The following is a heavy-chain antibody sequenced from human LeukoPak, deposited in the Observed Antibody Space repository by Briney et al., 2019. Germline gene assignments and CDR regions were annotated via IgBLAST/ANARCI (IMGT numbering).Heavy chain of an antibody. Sequence: GGSLRLSCAASGFTFSRFEMNWARQAPGKGLEWVSYIGSSAGTIFYADSVKGRFTISRDNAKNTLNLQMNSLRAEDTAVYYCAKDADIVVSSYFDYWGQGTLVTVSS. V-gene: IGHV3-48*03. CDR3: AKDADIVVSSYFDY. CDR1: GFTFSRFE. CDR2: IGSSAGTI. D-gene: IGHD2-2*01. J-gene: IGHJ4*02.